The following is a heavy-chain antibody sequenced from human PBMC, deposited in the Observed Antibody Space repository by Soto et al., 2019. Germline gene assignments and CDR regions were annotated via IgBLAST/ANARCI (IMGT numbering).Heavy chain of an antibody. J-gene: IGHJ4*02. CDR2: ISYDGSNK. CDR3: AKDHDFWSGYYASLVDY. D-gene: IGHD3-3*01. CDR1: GFTFSSYG. Sequence: QVQLVESGGGVVQPGRSLRLSCAASGFTFSSYGMHWVRQAPGKGLEWVAVISYDGSNKYYADSVKGRFTISRDNSKNTLCLQMNSLRAEDTAVYYCAKDHDFWSGYYASLVDYWGQGTLVTVSS. V-gene: IGHV3-30*18.